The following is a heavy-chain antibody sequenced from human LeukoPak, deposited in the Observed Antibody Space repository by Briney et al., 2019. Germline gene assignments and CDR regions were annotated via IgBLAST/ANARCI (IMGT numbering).Heavy chain of an antibody. CDR1: GYTFTSYA. J-gene: IGHJ6*02. D-gene: IGHD2-21*02. CDR3: ARDNCGGDCYGYYYYGMDV. V-gene: IGHV7-4-1*02. CDR2: INTNTGNP. Sequence: GASVKVSCKASGYTFTSYAMNWVRQAPGQGLEWMGWINTNTGNPTYAQGFTGRFVFSLDTSVSTAYLQISSLKAEDTAVYYCARDNCGGDCYGYYYYGMDVWGQGTTVTVSS.